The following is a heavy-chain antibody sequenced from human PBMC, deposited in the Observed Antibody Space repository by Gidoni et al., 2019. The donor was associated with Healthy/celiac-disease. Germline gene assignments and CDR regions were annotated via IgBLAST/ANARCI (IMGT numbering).Heavy chain of an antibody. CDR1: GYTFTSYA. V-gene: IGHV1-3*01. CDR3: ARAPYSSGWYELDY. CDR2: INAGNGNT. Sequence: QVQLVQSGAEVKKPGASVKVSCKASGYTFTSYAMHWVRQAPGQRLEWMGWINAGNGNTKYSQKFQGRVTITRDTAASTAYMELSSLRSEDTAVYYCARAPYSSGWYELDYWGQGTLVTVSS. J-gene: IGHJ4*02. D-gene: IGHD6-19*01.